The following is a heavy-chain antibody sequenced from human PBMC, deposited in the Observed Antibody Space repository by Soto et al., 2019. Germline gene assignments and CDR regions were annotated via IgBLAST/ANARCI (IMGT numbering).Heavy chain of an antibody. V-gene: IGHV3-7*01. CDR1: GFTFSDSW. Sequence: EVQLVESGGGLVQPGGSLRLSCTASGFTFSDSWMTWVRQAPGKGLEWVARIKPDESEKKYADSVKGRFSISRDDAKNSMYLQRESMGGEGTDVYHCVRGGSNYASWGQGTLVTVSS. J-gene: IGHJ5*02. CDR3: VRGGSNYAS. D-gene: IGHD4-4*01. CDR2: IKPDESEK.